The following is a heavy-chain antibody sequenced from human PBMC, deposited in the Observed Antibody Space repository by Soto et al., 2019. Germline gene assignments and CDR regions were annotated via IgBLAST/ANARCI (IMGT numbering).Heavy chain of an antibody. J-gene: IGHJ4*02. CDR1: GFTFNSYA. CDR3: AKEQSGYAIFGVVTVDA. CDR2: ISGSGGST. D-gene: IGHD3-3*01. Sequence: GGSLRLSCAASGFTFNSYAMSWVRQAPGKGLEWVSAISGSGGSTYYADSVKGRFTISRDNSKNTLYLQMNSLRAEDTAVYYCAKEQSGYAIFGVVTVDAWGQGTMGTCSS. V-gene: IGHV3-23*01.